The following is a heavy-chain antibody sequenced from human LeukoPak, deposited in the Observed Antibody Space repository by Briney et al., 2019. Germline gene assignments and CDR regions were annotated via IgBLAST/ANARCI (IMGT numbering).Heavy chain of an antibody. V-gene: IGHV4-59*12. CDR1: GGSISSYY. D-gene: IGHD3-10*01. Sequence: SETLSLTCTVSGGSISSYYWSWIRQPPGKGLEWIGYIYYSGSTYYNPSLKSRVTISVDRSKNQFSLKLSSVTAADTAVYYCARVQGGYYGSGNHIQGYFDYWGQETLVTVSS. CDR3: ARVQGGYYGSGNHIQGYFDY. J-gene: IGHJ4*02. CDR2: IYYSGST.